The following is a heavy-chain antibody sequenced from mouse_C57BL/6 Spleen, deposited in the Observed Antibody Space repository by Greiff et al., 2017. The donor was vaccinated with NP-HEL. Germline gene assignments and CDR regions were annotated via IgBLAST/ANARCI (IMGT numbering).Heavy chain of an antibody. V-gene: IGHV1-69*01. CDR1: GYTFTSYW. J-gene: IGHJ3*01. CDR3: ARSWYYGITWFAY. D-gene: IGHD1-1*01. CDR2: IDPSDSYT. Sequence: QVQLQQSGAELVMPGASVKLSCKASGYTFTSYWMHWVKQRPGQGLEWIGEIDPSDSYTNYNQKFKGKSTLTVDKSSSTAYMQLSSLTSEYSAVYYCARSWYYGITWFAYWGQGTLVTVSA.